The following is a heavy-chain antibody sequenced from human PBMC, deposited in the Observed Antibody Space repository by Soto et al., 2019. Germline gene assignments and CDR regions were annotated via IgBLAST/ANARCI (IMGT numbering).Heavy chain of an antibody. Sequence: AETLSLTCTVSGSSISGFYWSWIRQPAGKGLEWIGRIYSSGITSYNPSLKSRVTMSVDTSKNQFSLNLTSATAADTAVYYCARGPGSYNWFDLWGQGTLVTVSS. V-gene: IGHV4-4*07. D-gene: IGHD3-10*01. CDR2: IYSSGIT. CDR1: GSSISGFY. CDR3: ARGPGSYNWFDL. J-gene: IGHJ5*02.